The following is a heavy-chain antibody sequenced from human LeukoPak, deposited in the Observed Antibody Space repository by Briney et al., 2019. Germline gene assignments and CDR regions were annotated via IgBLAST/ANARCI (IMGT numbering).Heavy chain of an antibody. J-gene: IGHJ4*02. CDR1: GGSFSGYY. V-gene: IGHV4-34*01. CDR2: INHSGST. D-gene: IGHD3-22*01. Sequence: SETLSLTCAVYGGSFSGYYWSWIRQPPGKGLEWIGEINHSGSTNYNPSLKSRVTISVDTSKNQFSLKLSSVTAADTAVYYCARERRRFHYYDSSGYYYDYWGQGTLATVSS. CDR3: ARERRRFHYYDSSGYYYDY.